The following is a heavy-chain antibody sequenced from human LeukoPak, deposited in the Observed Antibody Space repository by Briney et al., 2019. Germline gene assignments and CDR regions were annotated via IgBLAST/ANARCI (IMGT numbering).Heavy chain of an antibody. Sequence: GGSLRLSRAASGFTFSSYDMHWVRQATGKGLEWVSAIGTAGDTYYPGSVKGRFTISRDNAKNSLFLQMNSLRAEDTAVYYCARVAAMTGTVIDYWGQGTLVTVSS. CDR1: GFTFSSYD. CDR2: IGTAGDT. J-gene: IGHJ4*02. D-gene: IGHD6-19*01. V-gene: IGHV3-13*01. CDR3: ARVAAMTGTVIDY.